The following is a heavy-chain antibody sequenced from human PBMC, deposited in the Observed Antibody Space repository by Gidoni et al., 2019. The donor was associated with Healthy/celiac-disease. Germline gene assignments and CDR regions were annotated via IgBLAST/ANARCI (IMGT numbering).Heavy chain of an antibody. CDR3: ARGGVGASSTKYYYYYGMDV. CDR2: ISAYNGNT. D-gene: IGHD1-26*01. J-gene: IGHJ6*02. V-gene: IGHV1-18*01. CDR1: GYTFTSYG. Sequence: QVQLVQSGAEVKKPGASVKVSCKASGYTFTSYGISWVRQAPGQGLEWMGWISAYNGNTNYAQKLQGRVTMTTDPSTSTAYMELRSLRSDDTAVYYCARGGVGASSTKYYYYYGMDVWGQGTTVTVSS.